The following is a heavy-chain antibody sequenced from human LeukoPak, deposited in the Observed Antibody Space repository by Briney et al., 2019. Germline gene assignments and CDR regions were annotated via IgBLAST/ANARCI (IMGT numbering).Heavy chain of an antibody. CDR2: TSYDGSNK. D-gene: IGHD5/OR15-5a*01. J-gene: IGHJ6*02. V-gene: IGHV3-30*18. CDR1: GFTFSSYG. CDR3: AKDLRGSYGMDV. Sequence: SGGSLRLSCAASGFTFSSYGMHWVRQAPGKGLEWVAVTSYDGSNKYYADSVKGRFTISRDNSKNTLYLQMNSLRAEDTAVYYCAKDLRGSYGMDVWGQGTTVTVSS.